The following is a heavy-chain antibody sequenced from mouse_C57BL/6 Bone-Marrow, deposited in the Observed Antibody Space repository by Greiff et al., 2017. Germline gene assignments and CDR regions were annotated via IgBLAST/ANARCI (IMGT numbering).Heavy chain of an antibody. CDR2: IYPGDGDT. CDR3: ARPGYYYGFDY. J-gene: IGHJ2*01. Sequence: VKLQESGPELVKPGASVKISCKASGYAFSSSWMNWVQQRPGKGLEWIGRIYPGDGDTNYNGKFKGKATLTADKSSSTAYMQLSSLTSEDSAVYFCARPGYYYGFDYWGQGTTLTVSS. CDR1: GYAFSSSW. V-gene: IGHV1-82*01. D-gene: IGHD1-1*01.